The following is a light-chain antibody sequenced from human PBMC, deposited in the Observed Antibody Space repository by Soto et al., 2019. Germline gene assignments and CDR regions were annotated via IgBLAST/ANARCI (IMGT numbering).Light chain of an antibody. V-gene: IGKV3-20*01. CDR3: QQYGSSPRVI. J-gene: IGKJ4*01. Sequence: EIVLTQSPGTLSLSPGERATLSCRASQSVSSNYLAWYQQKPGQAPRLLIYGASSSATGIPDRFSGSGSGTDFTVTISRLEPEDVAVYYCQQYGSSPRVIFGGGTKVEI. CDR2: GAS. CDR1: QSVSSNY.